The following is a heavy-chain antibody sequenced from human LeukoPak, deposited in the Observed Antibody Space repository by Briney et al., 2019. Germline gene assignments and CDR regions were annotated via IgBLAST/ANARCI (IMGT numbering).Heavy chain of an antibody. CDR1: GYAFTSYG. CDR3: ARDGEGWIVVAPHVSYYMDV. J-gene: IGHJ6*03. CDR2: ISAYKGNT. Sequence: ASVKVSCKASGYAFTSYGISWVRQAPGQGLEWMGWISAYKGNTNYAQKLQGRVTMTTDTSTSTAYMELRSLRSDDTAVYYCARDGEGWIVVAPHVSYYMDVWGKGTTVTVSS. V-gene: IGHV1-18*01. D-gene: IGHD3-22*01.